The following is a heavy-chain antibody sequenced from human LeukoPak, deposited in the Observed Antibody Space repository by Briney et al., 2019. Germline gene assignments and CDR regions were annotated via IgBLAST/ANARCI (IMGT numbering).Heavy chain of an antibody. V-gene: IGHV1-8*01. J-gene: IGHJ6*02. CDR1: GYTFTSYD. Sequence: ASVKVSCKASGYTFTSYDINWVRQATGQGLEWMGWMNPNSGNTGYAQKFQGRVTMTRNTSISTAYMELSSLRSEDTAVYYCARGPDSSIMGFHYYYGMDVWGQGTTVTVSS. D-gene: IGHD6-13*01. CDR2: MNPNSGNT. CDR3: ARGPDSSIMGFHYYYGMDV.